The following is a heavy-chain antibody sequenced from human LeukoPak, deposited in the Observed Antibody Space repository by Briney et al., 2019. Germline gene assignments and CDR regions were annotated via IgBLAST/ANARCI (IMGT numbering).Heavy chain of an antibody. D-gene: IGHD6-13*01. J-gene: IGHJ4*02. CDR1: GFTFSDYT. Sequence: GGSLRLSCAASGFTFSDYTMQWVRQAPGKGLEWGALLPPDGSYQYYADSLKGRFTISRDNFKNALYLQMNSLRLEDTAVYYCARGLHDRSWYGDHWGQGTLLSVSS. V-gene: IGHV3-30*04. CDR2: LPPDGSYQ. CDR3: ARGLHDRSWYGDH.